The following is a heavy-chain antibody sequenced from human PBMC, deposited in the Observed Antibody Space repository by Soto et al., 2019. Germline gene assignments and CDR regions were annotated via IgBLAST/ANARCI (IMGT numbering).Heavy chain of an antibody. CDR2: IIPIFGTA. Sequence: SVKVSCNASGGTFSSHAISWVRQAPGQGLEWMGGIIPIFGTANYAQKFQGRVTITADESTSTAYMELSSLRSEDTAVYYCATSVGWLRGYYYYGIGVWGQVPTVPVSS. D-gene: IGHD5-12*01. CDR3: ATSVGWLRGYYYYGIGV. V-gene: IGHV1-69*13. CDR1: GGTFSSHA. J-gene: IGHJ6*02.